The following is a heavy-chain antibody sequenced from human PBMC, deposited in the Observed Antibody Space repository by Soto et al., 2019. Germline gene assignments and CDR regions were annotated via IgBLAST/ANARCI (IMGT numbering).Heavy chain of an antibody. V-gene: IGHV1-3*01. CDR2: INAGNGNT. D-gene: IGHD6-19*01. Sequence: ASVKVSCKASGYTFTNYDINWVRQATGQRLEWMGWINAGNGNTKYSQKFQGRVTITRDTSASTAYMELSSLRSEDTAVYYCARGGGWYVWFDPWGQGTLVTVSS. J-gene: IGHJ5*02. CDR3: ARGGGWYVWFDP. CDR1: GYTFTNYD.